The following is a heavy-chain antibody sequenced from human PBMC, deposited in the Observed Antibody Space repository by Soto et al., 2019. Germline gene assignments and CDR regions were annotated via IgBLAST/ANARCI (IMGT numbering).Heavy chain of an antibody. V-gene: IGHV4-59*01. Sequence: PSETLSLTCTVSGGSISSYYWSWIRQPPGKELEWIGYIYYSGNTNYNPSLKSRVTISVDTSKNQFSLKLSAVTAADTAVYFCARSYGYGFDIWGQGTMVT. J-gene: IGHJ3*02. CDR3: ARSYGYGFDI. CDR1: GGSISSYY. CDR2: IYYSGNT. D-gene: IGHD5-18*01.